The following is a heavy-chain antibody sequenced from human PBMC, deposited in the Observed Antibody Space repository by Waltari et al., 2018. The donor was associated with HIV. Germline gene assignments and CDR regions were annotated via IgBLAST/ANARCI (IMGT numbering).Heavy chain of an antibody. D-gene: IGHD3-9*01. Sequence: EVQLLVSGGGLVQPVGSLSLACSASVFPFRSKGRSRVRQAPGKGLDWVSAISRSGDTTYYADSVKGRFTISRDNSRNTLYLQMNSLRDEDTALYYCYISDMAHPDFWGQGTLVTVSS. V-gene: IGHV3-23*01. J-gene: IGHJ4*02. CDR3: YISDMAHPDF. CDR2: ISRSGDTT. CDR1: VFPFRSKG.